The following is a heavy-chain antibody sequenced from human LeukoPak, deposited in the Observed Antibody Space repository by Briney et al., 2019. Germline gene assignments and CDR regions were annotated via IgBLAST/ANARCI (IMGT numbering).Heavy chain of an antibody. D-gene: IGHD3-22*01. V-gene: IGHV3-49*03. CDR1: GFTFGDYA. CDR3: ARDPNPEYYYDSSGYRPGFGY. CDR2: IRSKAYGGTT. J-gene: IGHJ4*02. Sequence: GGSLRLSCTASGFTFGDYAMSWFRQAPGKGLEWVGFIRSKAYGGTTEYAASVKGRFTISRDDSKSIAYLQMNSLRAEDTAVYYCARDPNPEYYYDSSGYRPGFGYWGQGTLVTVSS.